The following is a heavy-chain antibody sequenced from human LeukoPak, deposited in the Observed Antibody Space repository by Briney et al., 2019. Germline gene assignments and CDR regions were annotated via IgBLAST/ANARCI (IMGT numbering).Heavy chain of an antibody. CDR2: IFHTGKT. J-gene: IGHJ4*02. V-gene: IGHV4-39*01. CDR3: ARQMGVGVWALDY. D-gene: IGHD3-16*01. Sequence: SETLSLTCDVSGGSISTGNYWWGWLRQPPGKGLEWIGIIFHTGKTHDNPSLRGRVSMSVDTSKNQFSLRLSAVAAADTAVYYCARQMGVGVWALDYWGQGALVTVSS. CDR1: GGSISTGNYW.